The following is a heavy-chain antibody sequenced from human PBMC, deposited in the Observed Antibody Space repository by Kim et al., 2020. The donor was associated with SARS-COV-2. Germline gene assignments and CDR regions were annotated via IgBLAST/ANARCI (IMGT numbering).Heavy chain of an antibody. D-gene: IGHD2-15*01. V-gene: IGHV3-23*01. J-gene: IGHJ4*02. CDR1: GFTFSSYA. CDR2: ISGSGGST. Sequence: GGSLRLSCAASGFTFSSYAMSWVRQAPGKGLEWVSAISGSGGSTYYADSVKGRFTISRDNSKNTLYLQMNSLRAEDTAVYYCAKVVVVAATTDFGHFDYWGQGTLVTVSS. CDR3: AKVVVVAATTDFGHFDY.